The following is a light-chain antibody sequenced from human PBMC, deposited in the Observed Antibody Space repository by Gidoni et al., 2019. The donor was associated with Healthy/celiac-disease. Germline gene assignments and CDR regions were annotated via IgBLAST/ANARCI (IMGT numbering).Light chain of an antibody. Sequence: DIQLTQSPSTLSASVGDRVTITCRASQSISSWLAWYPQKPGKAPKLLIYKASSLESGVPSRFSGRGSGTEFTLTISSLQPDDFATYYCQQYNSYWTFGQGTKVEIK. J-gene: IGKJ1*01. V-gene: IGKV1-5*03. CDR2: KAS. CDR1: QSISSW. CDR3: QQYNSYWT.